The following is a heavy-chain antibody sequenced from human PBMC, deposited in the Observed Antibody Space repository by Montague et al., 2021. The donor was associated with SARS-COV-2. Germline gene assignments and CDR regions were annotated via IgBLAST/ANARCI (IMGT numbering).Heavy chain of an antibody. V-gene: IGHV2-5*01. CDR2: XYWNDGK. D-gene: IGHD2-15*01. Sequence: PALVKPTQTFTQICSFSGFSLDTRGVGVAWIRQPPGKALEWLGTXYWNDGKHYNSSLQSRLSMSKDTSKNQVVLILTDVDPADTATYFCAHSEEDNNVYGWFDPWGQGTLVTVSS. J-gene: IGHJ5*02. CDR3: AHSEEDNNVYGWFDP. CDR1: GFSLDTRGVG.